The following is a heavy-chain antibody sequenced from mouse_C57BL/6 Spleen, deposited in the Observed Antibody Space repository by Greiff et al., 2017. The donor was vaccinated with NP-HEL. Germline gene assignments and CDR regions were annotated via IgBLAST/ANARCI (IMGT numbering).Heavy chain of an antibody. CDR3: ARNGYDYDGAWFAY. Sequence: VKLVESGPGLVAPSQSLSITCTVSGFSLTSYAISWVRQPPGKGLEWLGVIWTGGGTNYNSALKSRLSISKDNSKSQVFLKMNSLQTDDTARYYCARNGYDYDGAWFAYWGQGTLVTVSA. CDR1: GFSLTSYA. CDR2: IWTGGGT. J-gene: IGHJ3*01. V-gene: IGHV2-9-1*01. D-gene: IGHD2-4*01.